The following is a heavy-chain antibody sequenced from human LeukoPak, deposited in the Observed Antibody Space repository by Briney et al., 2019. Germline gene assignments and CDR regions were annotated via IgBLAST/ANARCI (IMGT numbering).Heavy chain of an antibody. CDR3: VTGGHYFGT. D-gene: IGHD3-10*01. V-gene: IGHV3-15*01. CDR2: IKRKSAGGTP. J-gene: IGHJ5*02. CDR1: GFTFGNVW. Sequence: PGGSLRLSCAASGFTFGNVWMSWVRQAQGKGLEWVGRIKRKSAGGTPDYAAPVKGRFTISRDDSINTLYLQMNSLKTDDTAVYHCVTGGHYFGTWGQGTLVTVSP.